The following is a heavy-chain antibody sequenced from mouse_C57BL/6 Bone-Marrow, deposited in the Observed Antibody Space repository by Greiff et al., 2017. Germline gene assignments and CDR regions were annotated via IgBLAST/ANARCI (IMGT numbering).Heavy chain of an antibody. CDR1: GYTFTDYY. CDR3: ARTKRWKD. V-gene: IGHV1-22*01. J-gene: IGHJ3*01. D-gene: IGHD1-3*01. Sequence: VQLKQSGPELVKPGASVKMSCKASGYTFTDYYMHWVKQSHGKSLEWIGLINPYNGGTSYNQKFKGKATLTVNKSSSTAYIELRRLTSEDSADCYCARTKRWKDWGQGTLVTVSA. CDR2: INPYNGGT.